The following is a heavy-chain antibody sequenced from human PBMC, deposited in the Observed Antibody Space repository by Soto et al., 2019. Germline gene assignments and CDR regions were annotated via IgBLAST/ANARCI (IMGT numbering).Heavy chain of an antibody. CDR1: GFTFISYG. Sequence: GGSLRLSCAASGFTFISYGMHWVRQAPGKGLEWVAVIWYDGSNKYYADSVKGRFTISRDNSKNTLYLQMNSLRAEDTAVYYCARVMDNSGWFDAFDIWGQGTMVTVSS. CDR3: ARVMDNSGWFDAFDI. CDR2: IWYDGSNK. D-gene: IGHD6-19*01. J-gene: IGHJ3*02. V-gene: IGHV3-33*01.